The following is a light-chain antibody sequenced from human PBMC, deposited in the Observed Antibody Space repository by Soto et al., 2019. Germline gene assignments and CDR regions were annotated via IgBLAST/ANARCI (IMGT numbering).Light chain of an antibody. J-gene: IGKJ1*01. Sequence: DIQMTQAPSSVSASVGDRVTITCRASQDINNRVAWFQQRPGRAPKYLFQAASILQSGFPSRFSTTESGTDFTLTIDSLQAEDIATYYCQQVNNFPRTFGQGTKLEIK. V-gene: IGKV1-12*01. CDR1: QDINNR. CDR3: QQVNNFPRT. CDR2: AAS.